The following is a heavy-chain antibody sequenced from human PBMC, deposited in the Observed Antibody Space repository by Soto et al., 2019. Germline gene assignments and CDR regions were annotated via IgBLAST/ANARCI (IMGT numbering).Heavy chain of an antibody. V-gene: IGHV1-18*01. Sequence: QVPLVQSGAEVKKPGASVKVSCEASGYTFTSYGISWVRQAPGQGLEWMGWISGYNGNTHYAQKLQGRLTMTTDTSTTTAYMELRSLRSDDTAVYYCARDPQSSYYYYGMDVWGQGTTVTVSS. CDR2: ISGYNGNT. CDR3: ARDPQSSYYYYGMDV. CDR1: GYTFTSYG. J-gene: IGHJ6*02.